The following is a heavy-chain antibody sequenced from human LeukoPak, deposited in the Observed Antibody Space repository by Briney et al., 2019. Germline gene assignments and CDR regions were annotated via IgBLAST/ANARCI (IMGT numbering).Heavy chain of an antibody. CDR1: GYTFTDYY. Sequence: ASVKVSCKASGYTFTDYYMHWVRQAPGQGLEWMGWINPNSGGTNYAQKFQGRVTMTRDTSISTAYMELSRLRSDDTAVYYCARPLPSEDHDAFDIWGQGTMVTVSS. CDR3: ARPLPSEDHDAFDI. D-gene: IGHD2-15*01. CDR2: INPNSGGT. V-gene: IGHV1-2*02. J-gene: IGHJ3*02.